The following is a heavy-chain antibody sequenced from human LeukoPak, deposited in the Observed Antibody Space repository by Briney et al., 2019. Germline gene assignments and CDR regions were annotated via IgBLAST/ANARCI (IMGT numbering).Heavy chain of an antibody. D-gene: IGHD6-19*01. J-gene: IGHJ4*02. Sequence: GGSLRLSCAASGFTFKNYWMHWVRQAPGKGPVWVSVIYGGGSTYYADSVKGRFTISRDTSKNMLYLQMNSLRAEDTAVYYCATWPGGWYGEDSWGQGTLVTVSS. V-gene: IGHV3-53*01. CDR2: IYGGGST. CDR1: GFTFKNYW. CDR3: ATWPGGWYGEDS.